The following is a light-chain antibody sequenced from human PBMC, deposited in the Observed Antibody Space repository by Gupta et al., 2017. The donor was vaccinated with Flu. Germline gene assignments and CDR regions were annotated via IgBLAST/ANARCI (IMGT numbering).Light chain of an antibody. Sequence: AIQLTQSPLSLSASVGDKVTLTCRESQGISGAVAWLQQNPGKHPKLLIYEVSMLYRGVKSRFSGSGSGTDFTLTSSSMKPEDCGTDYGKRVHIFGPGTKVDMK. CDR2: EVS. CDR3: KRVHI. CDR1: QGISGA. V-gene: IGKV1-13*02. J-gene: IGKJ3*01.